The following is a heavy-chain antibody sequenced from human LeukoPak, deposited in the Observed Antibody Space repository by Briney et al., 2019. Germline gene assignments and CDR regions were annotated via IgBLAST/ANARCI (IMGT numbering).Heavy chain of an antibody. CDR1: GGSISSSSYY. CDR3: ARPIGSSDAFDI. D-gene: IGHD1-26*01. Sequence: SETLSLTCTVSGGSISSSSYYWGWIRQPPGKGLEWIESIYYSGSTYYNPSLKSRVTISVDTSKNQFSLKLSSVTAADTAVYYCARPIGSSDAFDIWGQGTMVTVSS. V-gene: IGHV4-39*01. J-gene: IGHJ3*02. CDR2: IYYSGST.